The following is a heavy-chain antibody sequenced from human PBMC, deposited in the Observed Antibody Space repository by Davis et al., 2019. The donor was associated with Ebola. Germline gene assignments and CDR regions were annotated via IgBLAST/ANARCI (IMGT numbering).Heavy chain of an antibody. J-gene: IGHJ5*02. V-gene: IGHV1-18*01. CDR2: VIPVFGTT. Sequence: ASVKVTCKASGGTFSSYTITWVRQAPGQGLKWMGWVIPVFGTTNYAQKLQGRVTMTTDTSTNTAYMELRSLRSDDTAVYYCARSAITIFGVPMGWFDPWGQGTLVTVSS. CDR3: ARSAITIFGVPMGWFDP. CDR1: GGTFSSYT. D-gene: IGHD3-3*01.